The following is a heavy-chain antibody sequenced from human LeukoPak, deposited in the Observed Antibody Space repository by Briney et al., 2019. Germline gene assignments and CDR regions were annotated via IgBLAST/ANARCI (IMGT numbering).Heavy chain of an antibody. CDR1: GFTFSSYA. J-gene: IGHJ3*02. CDR2: ISGSSGSS. V-gene: IGHV3-23*01. Sequence: QSGGSLRLSCAASGFTFSSYAMSWVRQAPGKGLEWVSAISGSSGSSYYADSVKGRFTISRDNSKNTLYLQMSSLRAEDTAVYYCVKGKTYLDAFDIWGQGTMVTVSS. CDR3: VKGKTYLDAFDI. D-gene: IGHD3-10*01.